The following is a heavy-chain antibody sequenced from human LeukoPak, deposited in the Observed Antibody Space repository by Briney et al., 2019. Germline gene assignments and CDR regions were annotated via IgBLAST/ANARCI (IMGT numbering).Heavy chain of an antibody. D-gene: IGHD3-10*01. Sequence: ASVKVSCKASGYTFTSYAMHWVRQAPGQRLEWMGWINAGNGNTKYSQKFQGRVTITRDTSASTAYMELSSLRSEDTAVYYCARAFGDRRVGFDYWGQGTLVTVSS. J-gene: IGHJ4*02. CDR2: INAGNGNT. CDR1: GYTFTSYA. V-gene: IGHV1-3*01. CDR3: ARAFGDRRVGFDY.